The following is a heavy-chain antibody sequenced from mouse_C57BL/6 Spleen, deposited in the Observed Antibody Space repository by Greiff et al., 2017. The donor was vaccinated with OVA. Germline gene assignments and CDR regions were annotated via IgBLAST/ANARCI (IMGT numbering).Heavy chain of an antibody. V-gene: IGHV14-1*01. CDR3: TSNCEGFAY. J-gene: IGHJ3*01. CDR1: GFNIKDYY. CDR2: IDPEDGDT. D-gene: IGHD2-5*01. Sequence: VQLQQSGAELVRPGASVKLSCTASGFNIKDYYMHWVKQRPEQGLEWIGRIDPEDGDTEYAPKFQGKATMTADTSSNTAYLQLSSLTAEDTAVYYCTSNCEGFAYWGQGTLVTVSA.